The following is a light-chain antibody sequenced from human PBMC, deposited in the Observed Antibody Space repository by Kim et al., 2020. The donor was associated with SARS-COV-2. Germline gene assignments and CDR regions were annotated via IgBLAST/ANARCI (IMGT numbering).Light chain of an antibody. CDR3: GTWDSSLSASVV. J-gene: IGLJ2*01. CDR1: SSNIGYNS. Sequence: QKVTISCSGSSSNIGYNSVSWFQQFPGTAPTLLIYDNDKRPSGIPDRFSGSKSGTSATLGITGLQTGDEADYYCGTWDSSLSASVVFGGGTQLTVL. V-gene: IGLV1-51*01. CDR2: DND.